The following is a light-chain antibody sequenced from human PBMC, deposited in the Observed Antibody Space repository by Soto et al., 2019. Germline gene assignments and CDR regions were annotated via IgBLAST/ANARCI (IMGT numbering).Light chain of an antibody. J-gene: IGLJ1*01. CDR3: MSYAGGNRFV. Sequence: QSALTQPPSASGSPGQSVTISCAGTINDVGGYNYVSWYQQHPGKVPQLMIYQVTKRPSGVPDRFSASKSDTTASLTNSGLQAENEGDYYCMSYAGGNRFVFGTGTKLTVL. CDR2: QVT. CDR1: INDVGGYNY. V-gene: IGLV2-8*01.